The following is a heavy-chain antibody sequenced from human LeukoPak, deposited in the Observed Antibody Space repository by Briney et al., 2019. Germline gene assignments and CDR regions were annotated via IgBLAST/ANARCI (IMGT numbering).Heavy chain of an antibody. CDR3: AKGLAPWELLPFDY. V-gene: IGHV3-23*01. CDR2: ISGSGGST. CDR1: GFTFSSYA. Sequence: GGSLRLSCAASGFTFSSYAMSWVRQAPGKGLEWVSAISGSGGSTYYADSVKGRFTISRDNSKNTLYLQMNSLRAEDTAVYYRAKGLAPWELLPFDYWGQGTLVTVSS. J-gene: IGHJ4*02. D-gene: IGHD1-26*01.